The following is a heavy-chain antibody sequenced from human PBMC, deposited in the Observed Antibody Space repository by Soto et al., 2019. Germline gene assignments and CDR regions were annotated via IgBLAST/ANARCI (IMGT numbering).Heavy chain of an antibody. D-gene: IGHD3-10*01. Sequence: EVQLVESGGGLVQPGRSLRLSCAASGFTFDDYAIHWVRQAPGRGLEWVAGISWNGASIGYADSVKGRFTISRDNAKXSLXXQMXSLRSEDTALYYCANLPLYGSGFDCWGQGTLVTVSS. J-gene: IGHJ4*02. CDR1: GFTFDDYA. CDR2: ISWNGASI. V-gene: IGHV3-9*01. CDR3: ANLPLYGSGFDC.